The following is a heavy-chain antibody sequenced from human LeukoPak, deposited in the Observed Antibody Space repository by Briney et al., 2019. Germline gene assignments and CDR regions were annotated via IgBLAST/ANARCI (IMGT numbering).Heavy chain of an antibody. Sequence: PSETLSLTCTVSGGSISSGNYYWSWIRQPAGKGLEWIGRIYTSGSTNYNPSLKSRLTISVDTSKNQFSLKLNSVTAADTAVYYCARRGVSYYYMDVWGKGTTVTVSS. J-gene: IGHJ6*03. CDR2: IYTSGST. CDR3: ARRGVSYYYMDV. V-gene: IGHV4-61*02. CDR1: GGSISSGNYY.